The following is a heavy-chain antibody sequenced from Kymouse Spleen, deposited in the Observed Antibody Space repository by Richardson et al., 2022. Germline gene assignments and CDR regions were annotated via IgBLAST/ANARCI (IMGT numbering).Heavy chain of an antibody. J-gene: IGHJ4*02. Sequence: QVQLQESGPGLVKPSQTLSLTCTVSGGSISSGGYYWSWIRQHPGKGLEWIGYIYYSGSTYYNPSLKSRVTISVDTSKNQFSLKLSSVTAADTAVYYCARAPPLRYFDWLPHFDYWGQGTLVTVSS. D-gene: IGHD3-9*01. CDR2: IYYSGST. CDR3: ARAPPLRYFDWLPHFDY. CDR1: GGSISSGGYY. V-gene: IGHV4-31*03.